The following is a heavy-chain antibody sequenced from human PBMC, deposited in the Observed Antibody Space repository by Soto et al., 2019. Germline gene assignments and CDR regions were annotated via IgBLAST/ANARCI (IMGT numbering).Heavy chain of an antibody. D-gene: IGHD3-22*01. CDR3: AKNPGYYYDSTGYHFDY. Sequence: GGSLRLSCAASEFTFSNYAMSWVCQAPGKGLEWVSAISYGGGTTYYADSVKGRFTISRDNSKNTLYLQMNSLRAEDTAVYYCAKNPGYYYDSTGYHFDYWGQGTLVTVSS. V-gene: IGHV3-23*01. J-gene: IGHJ4*02. CDR2: ISYGGGTT. CDR1: EFTFSNYA.